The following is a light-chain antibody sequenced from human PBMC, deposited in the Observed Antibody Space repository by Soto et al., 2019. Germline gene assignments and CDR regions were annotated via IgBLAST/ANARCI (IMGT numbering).Light chain of an antibody. Sequence: DIQMTQSPSTLAASVGDRVTITCRASQSISNLLAWYQQKPGKAPNLLIYKASSLESGVPSRFSGSGSGTEFTLTISSLQPDDFATYYCQQYSINPWTFGQGTKVQIK. CDR3: QQYSINPWT. V-gene: IGKV1-5*03. CDR1: QSISNL. J-gene: IGKJ1*01. CDR2: KAS.